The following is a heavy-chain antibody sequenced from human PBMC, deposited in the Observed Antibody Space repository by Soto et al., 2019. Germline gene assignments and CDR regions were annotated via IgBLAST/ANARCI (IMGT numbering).Heavy chain of an antibody. J-gene: IGHJ4*02. Sequence: QVQLQESGPGLVKPSETLSLTCTVSGGSISSYYWSWFRQPPGKGLEWIGYIYYSGTTYYNPSLTSRVTISLDTSENQFSLKLNSVTAADTAVYYCARTDTSGYYVGYWGQGTLVTVSS. CDR3: ARTDTSGYYVGY. D-gene: IGHD3-22*01. CDR1: GGSISSYY. V-gene: IGHV4-59*12. CDR2: IYYSGTT.